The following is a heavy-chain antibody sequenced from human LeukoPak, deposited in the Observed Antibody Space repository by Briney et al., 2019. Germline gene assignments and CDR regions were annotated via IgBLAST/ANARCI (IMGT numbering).Heavy chain of an antibody. J-gene: IGHJ6*03. Sequence: GGSLRLSCAASGFTFDDYGMSWVRQAPGKGLEWVSGINWNGGSTGYADSAKGRFTISRDNAKNSLYLQMNSLRAEDTALYYCARGGSYYTSYYYYMDVWGKGTTVTVSS. CDR2: INWNGGST. CDR3: ARGGSYYTSYYYYMDV. D-gene: IGHD1-26*01. V-gene: IGHV3-20*04. CDR1: GFTFDDYG.